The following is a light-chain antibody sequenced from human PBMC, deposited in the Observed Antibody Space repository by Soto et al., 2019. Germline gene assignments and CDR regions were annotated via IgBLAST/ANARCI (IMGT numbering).Light chain of an antibody. V-gene: IGKV3-15*01. CDR2: GAS. CDR1: QSIRNN. CDR3: QQYDDWPT. Sequence: EIVMTQSPATLSVSPGERATLSCRASQSIRNNLGWYQQKPGQAPRLLIYGASTRATGIPARFSGSGSGTEFTLAISSLQSEDFALYYCQQYDDWPTFGPGTRVDVK. J-gene: IGKJ3*01.